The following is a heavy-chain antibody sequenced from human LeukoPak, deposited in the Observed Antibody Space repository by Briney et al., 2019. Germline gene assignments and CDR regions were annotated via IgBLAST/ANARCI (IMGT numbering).Heavy chain of an antibody. D-gene: IGHD3-10*01. J-gene: IGHJ5*02. CDR2: IIPICGTA. CDR1: GGTFSSYA. Sequence: SVKVSCKASGGTFSSYAISWVRQAPGQGLEWMGRIIPICGTANYAQKFQGRVTITTDESTSTAYMELSSLRSEDTAVYYCARERQNYYGSGSYYSPGMNWFDPWGQGTLVTVSS. V-gene: IGHV1-69*05. CDR3: ARERQNYYGSGSYYSPGMNWFDP.